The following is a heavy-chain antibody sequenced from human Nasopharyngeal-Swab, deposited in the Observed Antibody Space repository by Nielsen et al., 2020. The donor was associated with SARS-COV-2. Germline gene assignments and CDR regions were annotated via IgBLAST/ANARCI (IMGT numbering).Heavy chain of an antibody. J-gene: IGHJ6*02. CDR1: GFTFDDYA. CDR2: ISWNSGSI. Sequence: SLKIFYAASGFTFDDYAMHWVRQAPGKGLEWVSGISWNSGSIGYADSVKGRFTISRDNAKNSLYLQMNSLRAEDTALYYCATLPFIAAAVTDDYYGMDVWGQGTTVTVSS. V-gene: IGHV3-9*01. CDR3: ATLPFIAAAVTDDYYGMDV. D-gene: IGHD6-13*01.